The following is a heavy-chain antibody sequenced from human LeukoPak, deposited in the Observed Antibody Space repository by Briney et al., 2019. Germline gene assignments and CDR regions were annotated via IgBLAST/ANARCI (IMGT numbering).Heavy chain of an antibody. V-gene: IGHV4-59*01. D-gene: IGHD6-25*01. J-gene: IGHJ4*02. CDR2: IYYSGST. Sequence: SETLSLTCTVSGGSISSYYWSWIRQPPGKGLEWIGYIYYSGSTNYNPSLKSRVTISVDTPKNQFSLKLSSVTAADTAVYYCASGSEQRLYYFDYWGQGTLVTVSS. CDR3: ASGSEQRLYYFDY. CDR1: GGSISSYY.